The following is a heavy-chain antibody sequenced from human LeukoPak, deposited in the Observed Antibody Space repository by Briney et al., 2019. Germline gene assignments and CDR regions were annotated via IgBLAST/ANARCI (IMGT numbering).Heavy chain of an antibody. V-gene: IGHV3-21*01. CDR2: ISSSSSYI. CDR3: ARDIQLAVAGTDY. J-gene: IGHJ4*02. CDR1: GFTFSSYS. D-gene: IGHD6-19*01. Sequence: GGSLRLSCAASGFTFSSYSMNWVRQAPGKGLEWVSSISSSSSYIYYADSVKGRFTISRDNAKNSLYLQMNSLRAEDTAVYYCARDIQLAVAGTDYWGQGTLVTVSS.